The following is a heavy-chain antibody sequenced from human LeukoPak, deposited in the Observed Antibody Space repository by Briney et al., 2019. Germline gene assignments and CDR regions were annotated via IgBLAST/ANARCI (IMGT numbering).Heavy chain of an antibody. Sequence: SETLSLTCTVSGVSISSYYWSWIRQPPGKGLEWIGYIYYSGSTNYNPSLKSRVTISVDTSKNQFSLKLSSVTAADTAVYYCATAILTYCSSTSCYGNAFDIWGQGTMVTVSS. D-gene: IGHD2-2*01. J-gene: IGHJ3*02. CDR2: IYYSGST. V-gene: IGHV4-59*01. CDR1: GVSISSYY. CDR3: ATAILTYCSSTSCYGNAFDI.